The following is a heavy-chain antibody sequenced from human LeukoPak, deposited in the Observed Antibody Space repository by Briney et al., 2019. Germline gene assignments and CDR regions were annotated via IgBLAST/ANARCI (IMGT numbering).Heavy chain of an antibody. CDR2: IIPIFGTA. D-gene: IGHD3-22*01. V-gene: IGHV1-69*13. CDR1: GGTFSSYA. Sequence: GASVKVSCKASGGTFSSYAISWVRQAPGQGLEWMGGIIPIFGTANYAQKFQGRVTITADESTSTAYMELSSLRSEDTAMYYCARGGYYYDSSGYYLAFDYWGQGTLVTVSS. CDR3: ARGGYYYDSSGYYLAFDY. J-gene: IGHJ4*02.